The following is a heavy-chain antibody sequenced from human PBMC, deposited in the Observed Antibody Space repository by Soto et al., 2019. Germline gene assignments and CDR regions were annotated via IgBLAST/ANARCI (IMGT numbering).Heavy chain of an antibody. CDR1: GFTFSSYA. V-gene: IGHV3-23*01. D-gene: IGHD1-26*01. CDR3: ARRGSGSDYDY. Sequence: EVQLLESGGGLVQPGGSLRLSCAASGFTFSSYAMRWVRQAPGKRLEWVSAISGSGGSTYYADSVKGRFTISRDNSKNTLYLQMNSLRAEDTAVYYCARRGSGSDYDYWGQGTLVTVSS. CDR2: ISGSGGST. J-gene: IGHJ4*02.